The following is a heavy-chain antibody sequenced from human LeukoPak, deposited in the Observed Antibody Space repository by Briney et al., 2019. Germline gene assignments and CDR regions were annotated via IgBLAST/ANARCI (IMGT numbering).Heavy chain of an antibody. D-gene: IGHD4-17*01. Sequence: GGSLRLSCAASGFTFSNYWMNWVRQARGKGVEGVANIKQDGSEKSYVDSVKGRFTISRDNSKNTLYLQMNSLRAEDTAVYYCAKGDYGDGPPDYWGQGTLVTVSS. CDR1: GFTFSNYW. J-gene: IGHJ4*02. V-gene: IGHV3-7*01. CDR2: IKQDGSEK. CDR3: AKGDYGDGPPDY.